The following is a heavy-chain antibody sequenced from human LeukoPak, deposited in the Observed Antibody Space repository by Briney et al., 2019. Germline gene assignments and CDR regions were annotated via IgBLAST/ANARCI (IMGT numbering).Heavy chain of an antibody. D-gene: IGHD2-21*01. CDR2: ISSNWGSK. V-gene: IGHV3-64*01. CDR3: ARDWGLWWYLDY. CDR1: AFTFSSYA. Sequence: QSGRSLRLSCAASAFTFSSYAMHWVRQAPGKGLEYVSAISSNWGSKYYANSVKGRFTISRDNSKHELYLQMGSLRAEDRAVYYCARDWGLWWYLDYWGQGTLVTVSS. J-gene: IGHJ4*02.